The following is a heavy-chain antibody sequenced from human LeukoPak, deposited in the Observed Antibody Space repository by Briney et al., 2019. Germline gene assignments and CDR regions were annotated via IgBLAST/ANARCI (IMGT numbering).Heavy chain of an antibody. CDR1: GFTFSSYA. J-gene: IGHJ6*02. CDR2: ISYDGSNK. V-gene: IGHV3-30-3*01. CDR3: ARDRANYDSSIYYYYYYGMDV. Sequence: SGGSLRPSCAASGFTFSSYAMHWVRQAPGKGLEWVAVISYDGSNKYYADSVKGRFTISRDNSKNTLYLQMNSLRAEDTAVYYCARDRANYDSSIYYYYYYGMDVWGQGTTVTVSS. D-gene: IGHD3-22*01.